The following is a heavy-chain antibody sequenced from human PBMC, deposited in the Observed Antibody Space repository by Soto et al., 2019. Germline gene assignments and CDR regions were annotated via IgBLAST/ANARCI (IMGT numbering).Heavy chain of an antibody. D-gene: IGHD3-10*01. CDR1: GFTFSSYW. J-gene: IGHJ6*02. CDR3: ARRYYGSGSYPYGMDV. V-gene: IGHV3-74*01. Sequence: EVQLVESGGGLVQPGGSLRLSCAASGFTFSSYWMHWVRQAPGKGLVWVSRSNSDGSSTSYADSVKSRFTISRDNAKNTLYLQMNSLRAEDTAVYYCARRYYGSGSYPYGMDVWGQGTTVTVSS. CDR2: SNSDGSST.